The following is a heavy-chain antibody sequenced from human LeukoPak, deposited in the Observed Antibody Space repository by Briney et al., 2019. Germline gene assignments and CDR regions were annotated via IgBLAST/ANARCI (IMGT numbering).Heavy chain of an antibody. CDR2: ISSSSSYI. J-gene: IGHJ4*02. V-gene: IGHV3-21*01. CDR1: GFTFSSYS. D-gene: IGHD7-27*01. Sequence: GSLRLSCAASGFTFSSYSMNWVRQAPGKGLEWVSSISSSSSYIYYADSVKGRFTISRDNAKNSLYLQMNSLRAEDTAVYYCARVGILTGESRYYFDYWGQGTLVTVSS. CDR3: ARVGILTGESRYYFDY.